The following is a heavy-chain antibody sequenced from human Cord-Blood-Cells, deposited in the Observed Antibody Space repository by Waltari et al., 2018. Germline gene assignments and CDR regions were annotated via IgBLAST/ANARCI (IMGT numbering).Heavy chain of an antibody. V-gene: IGHV4-30-2*01. CDR3: TRGQALIGDAFDI. CDR2: IYHSGST. Sequence: QLQLQESGSGLVKPSQTLSLTCAVSGGSISSGGYSWSWIRQPPGKGLEWIGYIYHSGSTYYNPSLKSRVTISVDRSKNQFSLKLSFVTAADTAVYYCTRGQALIGDAFDIWGQGTMVTVSS. CDR1: GGSISSGGYS. J-gene: IGHJ3*02. D-gene: IGHD2-8*01.